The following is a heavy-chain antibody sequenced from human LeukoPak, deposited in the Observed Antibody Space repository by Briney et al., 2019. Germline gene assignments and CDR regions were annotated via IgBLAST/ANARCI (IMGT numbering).Heavy chain of an antibody. D-gene: IGHD1-26*01. CDR1: GGSISSYH. CDR2: LYDTGST. V-gene: IGHV4-59*12. CDR3: AREGMGSEATTADGAFDI. Sequence: SETLSLSCSVSGGSISSYHWSWLRQSPGKGLEWIGYLYDTGSTNYSPSLRSRVTISVDTSNYQISLKLTSATAADTAVYFCAREGMGSEATTADGAFDIWGPGTMVTVSS. J-gene: IGHJ3*02.